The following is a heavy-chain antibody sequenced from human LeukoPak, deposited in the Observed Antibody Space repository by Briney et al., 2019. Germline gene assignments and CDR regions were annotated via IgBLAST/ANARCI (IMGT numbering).Heavy chain of an antibody. CDR3: ARLGYSSTETKDY. Sequence: SETLSLTCTVSGGSISSSSYYWGCIRQPPGKGLEWIGSIYYSGSTYYNPSLKSRVTISVDTSKNQFSLKLSSVTAADTAVYYCARLGYSSTETKDYWGQGTLVTVSS. V-gene: IGHV4-39*01. D-gene: IGHD6-13*01. CDR2: IYYSGST. J-gene: IGHJ4*02. CDR1: GGSISSSSYY.